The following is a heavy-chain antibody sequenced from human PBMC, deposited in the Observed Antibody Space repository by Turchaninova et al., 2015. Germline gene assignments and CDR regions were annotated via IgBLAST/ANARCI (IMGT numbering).Heavy chain of an antibody. D-gene: IGHD1-26*01. Sequence: QVQLQQSGPGLVKPSQTLSLTCAISGDSVSSSSAAWNWIRQSPSKGLEWLGRTYSRSRWYKSFALSVKSSITINSKTSENTFSLRRESVTLENQFALVLKSVAPEDPAVYYCARGGTYFKGFEFWGQGALVTVSS. J-gene: IGHJ4*02. V-gene: IGHV6-1*01. CDR2: TYSRSRWYK. CDR1: GDSVSSSSAA. CDR3: KSVAPEDPAVYYCARGGTYFKGFEF.